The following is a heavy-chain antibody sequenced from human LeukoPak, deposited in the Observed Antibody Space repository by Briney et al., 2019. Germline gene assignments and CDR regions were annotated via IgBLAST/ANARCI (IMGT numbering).Heavy chain of an antibody. Sequence: PGGSLRLSCAASGFTFSNAWMSWVRQAPGKGLEWVGRIKSKTDGGTTDYAAPVKGRFTISRDDSKNTLYLQMNSLKTEDTAVYYCTTDHCYDSSGYSYYYYYYGMDVWGQGTTVTVSS. D-gene: IGHD3-22*01. CDR3: TTDHCYDSSGYSYYYYYYGMDV. CDR2: IKSKTDGGTT. CDR1: GFTFSNAW. J-gene: IGHJ6*02. V-gene: IGHV3-15*01.